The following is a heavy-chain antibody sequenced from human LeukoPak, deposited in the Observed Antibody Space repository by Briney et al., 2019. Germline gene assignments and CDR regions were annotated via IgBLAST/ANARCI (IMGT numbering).Heavy chain of an antibody. J-gene: IGHJ4*02. CDR2: ISAYNGNT. V-gene: IGHV1-18*01. Sequence: ASVKVSCKASGYTFTSYGISWVRQAPGQGLEWMGWISAYNGNTNYAQKLQGRVTMTTDTSTSTAYVELRSLRSDDTAVYYCARYHESGSYDYWGQGTLVTVSS. CDR1: GYTFTSYG. D-gene: IGHD1-26*01. CDR3: ARYHESGSYDY.